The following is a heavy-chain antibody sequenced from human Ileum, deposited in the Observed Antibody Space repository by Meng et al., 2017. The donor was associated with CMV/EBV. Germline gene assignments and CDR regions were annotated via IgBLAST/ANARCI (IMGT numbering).Heavy chain of an antibody. Sequence: GESLKISCAASGFTFSNYSMNWVRQAPGKGLEWVSSISSSGSYLFYADSVKGRFTVSRDNAKNSLYLQMNSLRAEDTAVYYCARGTRGHYGMDVWGHGTTVTVSS. CDR3: ARGTRGHYGMDV. J-gene: IGHJ6*02. CDR2: ISSSGSYL. V-gene: IGHV3-21*06. CDR1: GFTFSNYS.